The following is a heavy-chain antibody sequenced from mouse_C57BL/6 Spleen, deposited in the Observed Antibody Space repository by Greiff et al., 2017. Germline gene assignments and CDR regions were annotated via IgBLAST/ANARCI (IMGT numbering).Heavy chain of an antibody. Sequence: VQVVESGPELVKPGASVKISCKASGYAFSSSWMNWVKQRPGKGLEWIGRIYPGDGDTNYNGKFKGKATLTADKSSSTAYMQLSSLTSEDSAVYFCASGDGSSPFAYWGQGTLVTVSA. V-gene: IGHV1-82*01. CDR2: IYPGDGDT. D-gene: IGHD1-1*01. J-gene: IGHJ3*01. CDR3: ASGDGSSPFAY. CDR1: GYAFSSSW.